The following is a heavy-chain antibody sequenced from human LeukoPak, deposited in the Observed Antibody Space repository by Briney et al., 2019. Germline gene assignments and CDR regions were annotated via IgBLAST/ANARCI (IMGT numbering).Heavy chain of an antibody. J-gene: IGHJ3*02. V-gene: IGHV1-8*01. CDR2: MNPNSGNT. Sequence: ASVKVSCKASGYTFTSYDINWVRQATGQGLEWMGWMNPNSGNTGYAQKFQGRVTMTRNTSISTAYMELSSLRSEDTAVYYCAACSSGWYSTGNDAFDIWGQGTMVTVSS. CDR3: AACSSGWYSTGNDAFDI. D-gene: IGHD6-19*01. CDR1: GYTFTSYD.